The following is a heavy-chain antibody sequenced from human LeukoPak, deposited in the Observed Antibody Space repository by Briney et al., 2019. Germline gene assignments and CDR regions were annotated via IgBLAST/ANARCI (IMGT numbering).Heavy chain of an antibody. Sequence: SETLSLTCTVSDASISGSYWSWIRQSPGKGLEWVGYIYYTGDSNSNPSLKSRVAISLDTSKNQISLNIVSVTAADTAVYYCARHKFASPFDSWGQGTLVTVSS. V-gene: IGHV4-59*08. J-gene: IGHJ4*02. D-gene: IGHD2-21*01. CDR3: ARHKFASPFDS. CDR2: IYYTGDS. CDR1: DASISGSY.